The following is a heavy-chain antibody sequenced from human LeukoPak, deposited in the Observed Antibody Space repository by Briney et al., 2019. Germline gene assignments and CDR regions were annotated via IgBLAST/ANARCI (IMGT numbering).Heavy chain of an antibody. Sequence: SETLSLTCTVSGGSISSYYWSWIRQPPGKGLEWIGNSYYSGSTKYNPSLKSRVTISVDTSKNQFSLKVNSVTAADTAVYYCAGDDSSSWWSYWGQGPLVTVSS. CDR2: SYYSGST. J-gene: IGHJ4*02. V-gene: IGHV4-59*01. D-gene: IGHD6-13*01. CDR3: AGDDSSSWWSY. CDR1: GGSISSYY.